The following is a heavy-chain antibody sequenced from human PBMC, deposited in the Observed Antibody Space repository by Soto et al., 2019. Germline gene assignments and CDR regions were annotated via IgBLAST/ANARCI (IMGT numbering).Heavy chain of an antibody. CDR1: GFTFSSYA. CDR2: ISGSGGST. V-gene: IGHV3-23*01. D-gene: IGHD3-16*01. CDR3: AKGGEGQGGGYFDY. Sequence: EVQLLESGGGLVQPGGSLRLSCAASGFTFSSYAMVRQAPGKGLEWVSAISGSGGSTYYADSVKGRFTISRDNSKNTLYLQMKSRRAEDTAVYYCAKGGEGQGGGYFDYWGQGTLVTVSS. J-gene: IGHJ4*02.